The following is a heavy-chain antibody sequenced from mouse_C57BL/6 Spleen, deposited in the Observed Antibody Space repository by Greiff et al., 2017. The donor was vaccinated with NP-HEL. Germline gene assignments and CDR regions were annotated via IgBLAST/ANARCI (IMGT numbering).Heavy chain of an antibody. D-gene: IGHD2-3*01. Sequence: DVHLVESGPELVKPGASVKISCKASGYSFTGYYMNWVKQSPEKSLEWIGEINPSTGGTTYNQKFKAKATLTVDKSSSTAYMQLKSLTSEDSAVYYCARSYDGYYTWFAYWGQGTLVTVSA. CDR3: ARSYDGYYTWFAY. CDR2: INPSTGGT. V-gene: IGHV1-42*01. J-gene: IGHJ3*01. CDR1: GYSFTGYY.